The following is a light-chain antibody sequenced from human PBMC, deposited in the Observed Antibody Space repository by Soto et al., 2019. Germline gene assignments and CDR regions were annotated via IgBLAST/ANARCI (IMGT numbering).Light chain of an antibody. Sequence: QSALTQPRSVSGSPGQSVAISCTGTSSDVGGYNYVSWYQQHPGKAPKVMIFDVNKRPSGVPDRFSGSESGNTASLTISGLQAEDEADYYCCSYAGRYTYVFGTGTKVTVL. CDR3: CSYAGRYTYV. CDR1: SSDVGGYNY. J-gene: IGLJ1*01. V-gene: IGLV2-11*01. CDR2: DVN.